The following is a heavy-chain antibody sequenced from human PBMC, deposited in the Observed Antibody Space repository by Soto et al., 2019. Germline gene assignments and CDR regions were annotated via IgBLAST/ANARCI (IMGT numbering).Heavy chain of an antibody. CDR1: GGSISSYY. CDR2: IYYSGST. Sequence: TLSLTCTVSGGSISSYYWSWIRQPPGKGLEWIGYIYYSGSTNYNPSLKSRVTISVDTSKNQFSLKLSSVTAADTAVYYCARDGEDYPYYMDVWGKGTTVTVSS. V-gene: IGHV4-59*01. J-gene: IGHJ6*03. CDR3: ARDGEDYPYYMDV.